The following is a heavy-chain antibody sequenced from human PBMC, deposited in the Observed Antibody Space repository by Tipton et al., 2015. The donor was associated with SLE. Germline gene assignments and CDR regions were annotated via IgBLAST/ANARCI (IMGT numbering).Heavy chain of an antibody. CDR3: ARGRIAVAGNHFDY. CDR2: IFYSGST. D-gene: IGHD6-19*01. Sequence: TLSLTCTVSGGSISSDYWTWIRQPPGKGLEWIGSIFYSGSTTYNPSLKSRVTMSVDTPKNQFSLKLSSVTAADTAVYYCARGRIAVAGNHFDYWGQGTLVTVSS. CDR1: GGSISSDY. J-gene: IGHJ4*02. V-gene: IGHV4-59*08.